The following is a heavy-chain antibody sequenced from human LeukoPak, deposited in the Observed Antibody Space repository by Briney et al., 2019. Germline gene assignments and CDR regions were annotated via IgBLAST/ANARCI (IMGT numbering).Heavy chain of an antibody. CDR3: AREIFTYDFWSGYYPNPLFDY. CDR2: IYYSGST. Sequence: SETLSLTCNVSGGSISSSSYYWGWIRQPPGKGLEWIGSIYYSGSTYYNPSLKSRVTISVDTSKNQFSLKLSSVTAADTAVYYCAREIFTYDFWSGYYPNPLFDYWGQGTLVTVSS. V-gene: IGHV4-39*07. CDR1: GGSISSSSYY. D-gene: IGHD3-3*01. J-gene: IGHJ4*02.